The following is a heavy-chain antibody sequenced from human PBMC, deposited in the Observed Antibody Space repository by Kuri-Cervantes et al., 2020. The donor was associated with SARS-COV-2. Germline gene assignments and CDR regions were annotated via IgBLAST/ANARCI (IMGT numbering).Heavy chain of an antibody. Sequence: GGSLRLSCAASGFTFSSYAMSWVRQAPGKGLEWVSSISSSGTHIYYADSVKGRFIISRDNDEKSLYLEMNSLRAEDTAVYYCASASSSWYKYYFDFWGQGALVTVSS. CDR2: ISSSGTHI. CDR1: GFTFSSYA. D-gene: IGHD6-13*01. V-gene: IGHV3-21*01. CDR3: ASASSSWYKYYFDF. J-gene: IGHJ4*02.